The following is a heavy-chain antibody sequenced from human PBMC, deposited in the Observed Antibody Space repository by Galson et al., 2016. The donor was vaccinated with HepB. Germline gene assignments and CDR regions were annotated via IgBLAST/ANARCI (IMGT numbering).Heavy chain of an antibody. Sequence: SVKVSCKVFGYTLTEIPMHWVRQAPGKGLEWMGGFDPEDGETIYAQNFQGRVSMTADTSTDTAYMELSSLRSEDTAVYYCATEVPRPSDYYYCAMDVWGQGTTVTVSS. CDR3: ATEVPRPSDYYYCAMDV. CDR2: FDPEDGET. J-gene: IGHJ6*02. CDR1: GYTLTEIP. D-gene: IGHD1-1*01. V-gene: IGHV1-24*01.